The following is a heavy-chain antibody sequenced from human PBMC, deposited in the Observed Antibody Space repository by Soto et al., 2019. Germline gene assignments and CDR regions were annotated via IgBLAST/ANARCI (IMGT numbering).Heavy chain of an antibody. CDR2: ISGSGSDI. V-gene: IGHV3-21*06. J-gene: IGHJ6*02. CDR3: AREPDGYDLFYSGLDV. Sequence: GGSLRLSCAASGFTFSNYNMVWVRQAPGKGLEWVSSISGSGSDIYYADSLKGRVSISRDNAKNTAYLQMDSLRADDTAVYFFAREPDGYDLFYSGLDVWGQGTTVTVPS. CDR1: GFTFSNYN. D-gene: IGHD5-12*01.